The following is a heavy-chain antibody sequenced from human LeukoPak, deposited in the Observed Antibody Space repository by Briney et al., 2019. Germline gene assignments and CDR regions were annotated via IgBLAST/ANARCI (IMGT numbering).Heavy chain of an antibody. CDR1: GGXFSSYA. D-gene: IGHD7-27*01. Sequence: SVKVSCKASGGXFSSYAISWVRQAPGQGLEWMGRIIPILGIANYAQKFQGRVTITADKSTSTAYMELSSLRSEDTAVYYCAPELGISVYWGQGTLVTVSS. J-gene: IGHJ4*02. V-gene: IGHV1-69*04. CDR3: APELGISVY. CDR2: IIPILGIA.